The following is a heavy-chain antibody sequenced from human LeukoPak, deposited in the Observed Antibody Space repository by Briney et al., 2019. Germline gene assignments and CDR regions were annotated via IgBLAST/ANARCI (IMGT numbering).Heavy chain of an antibody. CDR2: IIPIFGTA. CDR1: GGTFSSYA. CDR3: AGYSSSPSGYNWFDP. Sequence: SVKVSCKASGGTFSSYAISWVRQAPGQELEWMGGIIPIFGTANYAQKFQGRVTITTDESTSTAYMELSSLRSEDTAVYYCAGYSSSPSGYNWFDPWGQGTLVTVSS. D-gene: IGHD6-13*01. J-gene: IGHJ5*02. V-gene: IGHV1-69*05.